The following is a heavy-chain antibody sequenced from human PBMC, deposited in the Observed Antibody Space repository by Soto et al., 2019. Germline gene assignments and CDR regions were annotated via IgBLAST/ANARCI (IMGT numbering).Heavy chain of an antibody. CDR2: IWYDGSNK. Sequence: GGSLRLSCAASGFTFSSYGMHWVRQAPGKGLEWVAVIWYDGSNKYYADSVKGRFTISRDNSKNTLYLQMNSLRAEDTAVYYCARDTYGSWYLLDDWGQGTLVTVSS. D-gene: IGHD6-13*01. V-gene: IGHV3-33*01. CDR1: GFTFSSYG. CDR3: ARDTYGSWYLLDD. J-gene: IGHJ4*02.